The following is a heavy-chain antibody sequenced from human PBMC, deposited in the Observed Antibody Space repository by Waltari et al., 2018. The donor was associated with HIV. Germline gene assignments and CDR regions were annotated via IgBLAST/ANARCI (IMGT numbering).Heavy chain of an antibody. CDR3: ARDQTYSYYFDS. CDR1: GFTFSNYA. J-gene: IGHJ4*02. Sequence: QVQLVESGGGVVQPGRSRRLSCAASGFTFSNYAMHWVRQAPGKGLEWVALISYDGSNKYYADSVKGRFTISRDNSKNTLYLQMDSLRAEDTAVYYCARDQTYSYYFDSWGQGTLVTVSS. D-gene: IGHD6-13*01. V-gene: IGHV3-30*04. CDR2: ISYDGSNK.